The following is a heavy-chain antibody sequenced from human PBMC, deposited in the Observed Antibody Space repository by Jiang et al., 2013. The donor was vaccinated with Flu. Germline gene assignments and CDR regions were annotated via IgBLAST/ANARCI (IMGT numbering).Heavy chain of an antibody. V-gene: IGHV3-48*02. J-gene: IGHJ4*02. CDR1: GFNFSSYT. Sequence: QLLESGGGLVQPGGSLRLSCAASGFNFSSYTMNWVRQAPGKGLEWVSYISTSGSTIYYADSVKGRFTISRDNAKNSLYLQMNSLRDEDTAVYYCARVVEGYNFGYIKHFDYWGQGTLVTVSS. D-gene: IGHD5-18*01. CDR3: ARVVEGYNFGYIKHFDY. CDR2: ISTSGSTI.